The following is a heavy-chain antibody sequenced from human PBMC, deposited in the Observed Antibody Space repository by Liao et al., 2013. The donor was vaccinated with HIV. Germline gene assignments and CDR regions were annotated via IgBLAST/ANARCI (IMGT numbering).Heavy chain of an antibody. Sequence: QVQLQESGPGLVKPSQTLSLTCTVSGDSISSGSYSWSWIRQPAGKGLEWIGRIYTRGSTNYNPSLKSRVTISVDTSKNQFSLKLSSVTAADTAVYYCARDESSGWSWFDPGAREPWSPSPQ. V-gene: IGHV4-61*02. CDR3: ARDESSGWSWFDP. D-gene: IGHD6-19*01. J-gene: IGHJ5*02. CDR2: IYTRGST. CDR1: GDSISSGSYS.